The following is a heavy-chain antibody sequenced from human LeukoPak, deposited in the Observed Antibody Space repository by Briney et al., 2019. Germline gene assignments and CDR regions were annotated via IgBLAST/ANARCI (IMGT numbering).Heavy chain of an antibody. Sequence: PGGSLRLSCAASGFVFTTYTMSWVRQAPGKGLEWVANIKEDESERNYVDSVKGRFTISRDNAKNFMYLGMNSLRVEDTAIYYCTREYWGIDYWGQGVLVTVSS. CDR3: TREYWGIDY. D-gene: IGHD3-16*01. J-gene: IGHJ4*02. V-gene: IGHV3-7*01. CDR2: IKEDESER. CDR1: GFVFTTYT.